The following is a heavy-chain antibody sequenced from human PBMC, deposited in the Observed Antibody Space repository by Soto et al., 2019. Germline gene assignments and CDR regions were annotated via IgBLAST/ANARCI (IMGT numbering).Heavy chain of an antibody. V-gene: IGHV3-23*01. J-gene: IGHJ4*02. Sequence: SLRLSCASAGFTFSSYAMSCVRQAPGKGLEWVSAISGSGGSTYYADSVKGRFTISRDNSKNTLYLQMNSLRAEGTAVYYCAKGYFGLFDYWGQGTLVTVSS. D-gene: IGHD1-26*01. CDR2: ISGSGGST. CDR1: GFTFSSYA. CDR3: AKGYFGLFDY.